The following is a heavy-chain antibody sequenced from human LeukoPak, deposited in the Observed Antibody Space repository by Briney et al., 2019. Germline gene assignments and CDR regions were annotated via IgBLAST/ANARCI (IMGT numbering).Heavy chain of an antibody. J-gene: IGHJ4*02. CDR2: IYATGST. V-gene: IGHV4-4*09. D-gene: IGHD6-19*01. CDR3: ARRAVAENYFDY. Sequence: PSETLSLTCTVSGGSISSYYWSWIRQPPGKGLEWIGYIYATGSTNYNPSLKSRVTISVDTSKNQFSLNLRSVTAADTAVYYCARRAVAENYFDYWGQGTLVTVSS. CDR1: GGSISSYY.